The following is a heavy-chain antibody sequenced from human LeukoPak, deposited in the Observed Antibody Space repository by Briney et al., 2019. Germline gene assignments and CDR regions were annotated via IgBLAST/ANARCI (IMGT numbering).Heavy chain of an antibody. CDR3: ARGPPYYDFWSGSPWFDP. V-gene: IGHV3-48*01. Sequence: PGGSLRLSCAAPGFTFSSYSMNWVRQAPGKGLEWVSYISSSSSTIYHADSVKGRFTISRDNAKNSLYLQMNSLRAEDTAVYYCARGPPYYDFWSGSPWFDPWGQGTLVTVSS. CDR1: GFTFSSYS. D-gene: IGHD3-3*01. CDR2: ISSSSSTI. J-gene: IGHJ5*02.